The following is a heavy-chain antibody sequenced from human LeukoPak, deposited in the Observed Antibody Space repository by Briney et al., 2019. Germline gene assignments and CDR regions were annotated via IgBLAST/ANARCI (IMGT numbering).Heavy chain of an antibody. J-gene: IGHJ4*02. V-gene: IGHV3-33*01. CDR3: ARNYYYDSTRLYYFDY. Sequence: GGSLRLSCAASGFTFSSYGMHWVRQAPGKGLEWLAVIWYDGSNKYYADSVKGRFTISRDNSKNTLYLQMNSLRAEDTSVYYCARNYYYDSTRLYYFDYWGQGTLVTVSS. D-gene: IGHD3-22*01. CDR2: IWYDGSNK. CDR1: GFTFSSYG.